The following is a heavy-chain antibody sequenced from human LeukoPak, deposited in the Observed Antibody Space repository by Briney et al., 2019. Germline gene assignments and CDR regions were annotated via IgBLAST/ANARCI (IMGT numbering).Heavy chain of an antibody. J-gene: IGHJ6*03. CDR3: ARVRGYRAIFGVVILGYMDV. CDR2: ISSSGSTI. Sequence: GGSLRLSCAASGFTFSDYALHWVRQAPGKGLEWVSYISSSGSTIYYADSVKGRFTISRDNAKKSLYLQMNRLRADDTAVYHCARVRGYRAIFGVVILGYMDVWGKGTTVTVSS. CDR1: GFTFSDYA. D-gene: IGHD3-3*01. V-gene: IGHV3-48*04.